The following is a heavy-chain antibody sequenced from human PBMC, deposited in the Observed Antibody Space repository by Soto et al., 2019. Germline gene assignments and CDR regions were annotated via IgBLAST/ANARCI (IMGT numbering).Heavy chain of an antibody. Sequence: EVELLESGGGLSPPGGSLRLSCAASGFIFRSTAMAWVRQAPGKGLEWVSHISGSGVSTYFSDSVKGRFTISRDNSNNTLYLQMNSLRAEDTAVYVCAAVMGSDYDYVWGSRTFDDWGQGTLVTVSS. CDR1: GFIFRSTA. D-gene: IGHD3-16*01. J-gene: IGHJ4*02. CDR3: AAVMGSDYDYVWGSRTFDD. V-gene: IGHV3-23*01. CDR2: ISGSGVST.